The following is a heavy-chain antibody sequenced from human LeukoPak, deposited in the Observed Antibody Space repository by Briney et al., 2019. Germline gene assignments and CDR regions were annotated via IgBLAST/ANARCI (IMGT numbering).Heavy chain of an antibody. Sequence: SVKVSCKASGYTFTSYGISWVRQAPGQGLEWMGWISAINGNTNYAQKLQGRVTMTTDTSTSTAYMELRSLRSDDTAVYYCARDSMVAATPEYDYWGQGTLVTVSS. V-gene: IGHV1-18*01. CDR1: GYTFTSYG. J-gene: IGHJ4*02. CDR3: ARDSMVAATPEYDY. D-gene: IGHD2-15*01. CDR2: ISAINGNT.